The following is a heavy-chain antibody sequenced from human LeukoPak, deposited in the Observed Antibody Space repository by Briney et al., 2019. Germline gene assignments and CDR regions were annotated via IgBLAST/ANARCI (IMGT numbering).Heavy chain of an antibody. CDR2: IYYSGGT. CDR3: ARGSYTLPIVLRYFDSYYYGMDV. V-gene: IGHV4-39*07. Sequence: ETLSLTCTVSGGSISSSSYYWGWIRQPPGKGREWIGSIYYSGGTYYNPSLKSRVTISVDTSKNQFSLKLSSVTAAETAVYYCARGSYTLPIVLRYFDSYYYGMDVWGQGTTVTVSS. D-gene: IGHD3-9*01. J-gene: IGHJ6*02. CDR1: GGSISSSSYY.